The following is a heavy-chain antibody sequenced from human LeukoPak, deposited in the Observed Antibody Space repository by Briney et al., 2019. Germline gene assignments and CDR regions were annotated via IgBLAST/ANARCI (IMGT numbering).Heavy chain of an antibody. V-gene: IGHV4-30-2*01. CDR3: ARFRYYYGMDV. CDR1: GGSISSGGYS. J-gene: IGHJ6*02. Sequence: SETLSLTCAVSGGSISSGGYSWSWIRQPPGKGLEWIGYIYHSGSTYYNPSLKSRVTISVDRSKNQFSLKLSSVTAADTAVYYCARFRYYYGMDVWGQGTTVTVSS. CDR2: IYHSGST.